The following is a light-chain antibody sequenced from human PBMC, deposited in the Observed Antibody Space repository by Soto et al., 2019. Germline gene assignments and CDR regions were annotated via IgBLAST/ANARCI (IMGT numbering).Light chain of an antibody. CDR1: QTISNSY. Sequence: EIVLTQSPGTLSLSPGERATLSCRASQTISNSYLAWYQQKPGQAPRLLIYAVSSRATGIPDRFSGSGSGTDFTLTISRLEPEDFAVYYCQQYYNWPRTFGQGTRLEIK. CDR3: QQYYNWPRT. CDR2: AVS. V-gene: IGKV3-20*01. J-gene: IGKJ5*01.